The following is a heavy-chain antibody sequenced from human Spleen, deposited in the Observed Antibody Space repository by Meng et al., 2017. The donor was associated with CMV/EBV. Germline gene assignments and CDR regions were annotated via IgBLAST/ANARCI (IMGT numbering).Heavy chain of an antibody. CDR3: AREGRDLDY. J-gene: IGHJ4*02. CDR1: GFTFSNYW. V-gene: IGHV3-7*01. Sequence: GGSLRLSCAASGFTFSNYWMGWVRQAPGKGLEWLANIKQDGSEKYYVDSVKGRFTISRDTANKSLYLQMNSLRVEDTAVYYCAREGRDLDYWGQGTLVTVSS. CDR2: IKQDGSEK. D-gene: IGHD2-15*01.